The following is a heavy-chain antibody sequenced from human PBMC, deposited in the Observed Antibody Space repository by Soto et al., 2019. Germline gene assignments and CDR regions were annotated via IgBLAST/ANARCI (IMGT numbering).Heavy chain of an antibody. V-gene: IGHV4-59*08. J-gene: IGHJ4*02. CDR2: IYYSGST. Sequence: SETLSLTCTVSGGSISSYYWSWIRQPPGKGLEWIGYIYYSGSTNYNPSLKSRVTISVDTSKSQFSLKLSSVTAADTAVYYCARLTYCSGGSCYGRYYFDYWGRGTLVTVS. D-gene: IGHD2-15*01. CDR1: GGSISSYY. CDR3: ARLTYCSGGSCYGRYYFDY.